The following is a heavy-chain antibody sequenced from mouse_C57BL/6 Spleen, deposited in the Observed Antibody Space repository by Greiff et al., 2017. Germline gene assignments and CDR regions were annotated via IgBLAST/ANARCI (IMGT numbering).Heavy chain of an antibody. V-gene: IGHV1-31*01. CDR3: ARTGYYGYFNWYFDV. J-gene: IGHJ1*01. CDR2: IYPYNGVS. D-gene: IGHD2-3*01. Sequence: EVKLMESGPELVKPGASVKISCKASGYSFTGYYMHWVKQSHGNILDWIGYIYPYNGVSSYNQKFKGKATLTVDKSSSTAYMELRSLTSEDSAVYYCARTGYYGYFNWYFDVWGQGTTVTVSS. CDR1: GYSFTGYY.